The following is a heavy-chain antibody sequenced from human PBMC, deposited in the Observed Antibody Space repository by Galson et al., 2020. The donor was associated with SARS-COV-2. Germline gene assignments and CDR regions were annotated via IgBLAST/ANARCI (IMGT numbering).Heavy chain of an antibody. CDR3: ARATAAGYITGRFDY. J-gene: IGHJ4*02. CDR2: ISWNSGNI. V-gene: IGHV3-9*01. D-gene: IGHD6-13*01. CDR1: GFTFDEYA. Sequence: GGSLRLSCAASGFTFDEYAMHWVRQAPGKGLEWVSGISWNSGNIAYADSVRGRFTISRDNAKNSLYLQMSSLRSEDSAIYYGARATAAGYITGRFDYWSQGTLVTVSS.